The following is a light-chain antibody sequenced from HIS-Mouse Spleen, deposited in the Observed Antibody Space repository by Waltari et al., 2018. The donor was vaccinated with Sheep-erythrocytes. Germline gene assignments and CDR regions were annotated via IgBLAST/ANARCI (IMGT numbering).Light chain of an antibody. V-gene: IGLV2-14*03. CDR3: SSYTSSSTLVV. CDR2: DVS. CDR1: SSDVGGYNY. Sequence: QSALTQPASVSGSPGQSITISCTGTSSDVGGYNYVSWYQQHPGKAPNLMIYDVSNRPSGVSNRFSGLQAEDEADYYCSSYTSSSTLVVFGGGTKLTVL. J-gene: IGLJ2*01.